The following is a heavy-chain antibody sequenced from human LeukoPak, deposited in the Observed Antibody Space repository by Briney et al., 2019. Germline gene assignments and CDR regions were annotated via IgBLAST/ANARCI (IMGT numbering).Heavy chain of an antibody. V-gene: IGHV4-59*01. CDR2: IHYSGNT. J-gene: IGHJ5*02. Sequence: KPSETLSLTCTVSGGSISDYYWSWIRQPPGKGLEWIAYIHYSGNTKVNPSLKSRVTVSVDTSKNQFSLKLTSVTAADTAVYYCARDKWSGGGLAQFDPWGQGTLVTVSS. CDR1: GGSISDYY. CDR3: ARDKWSGGGLAQFDP. D-gene: IGHD2-15*01.